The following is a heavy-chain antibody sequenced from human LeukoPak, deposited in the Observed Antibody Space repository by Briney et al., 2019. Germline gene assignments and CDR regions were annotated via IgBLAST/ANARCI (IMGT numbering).Heavy chain of an antibody. CDR3: ARDWYSSSWYYFDY. V-gene: IGHV3-33*01. CDR1: GFTFSSYG. CDR2: IWYDGSNK. D-gene: IGHD6-13*01. Sequence: GRSLRLSCAASGFTFSSYGMHWVRQAPGKGLEWVGVIWYDGSNKYYADSVKGRFTISRDNSKNTLYLQMNSLRAEDTAVYYCARDWYSSSWYYFDYWGQGTLVTVSS. J-gene: IGHJ4*02.